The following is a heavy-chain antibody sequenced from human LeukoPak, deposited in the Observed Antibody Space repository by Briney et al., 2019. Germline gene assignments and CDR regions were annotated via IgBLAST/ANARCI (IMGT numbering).Heavy chain of an antibody. CDR1: GGSFSGYY. Sequence: SETLSLTCAVYGGSFSGYYGSWIRQPPGKGLEWIGEINHSGSTNYNPSLKSQVTISVDTSKNQFSLKLSSVTAADTAVYYCARAGYITMVRGVTANNWFDPWGQGTLVTVSS. D-gene: IGHD3-10*01. CDR3: ARAGYITMVRGVTANNWFDP. CDR2: INHSGST. V-gene: IGHV4-34*01. J-gene: IGHJ5*02.